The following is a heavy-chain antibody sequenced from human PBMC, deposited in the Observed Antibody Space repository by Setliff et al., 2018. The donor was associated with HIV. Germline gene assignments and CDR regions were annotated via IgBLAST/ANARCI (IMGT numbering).Heavy chain of an antibody. CDR2: INLNSGGT. V-gene: IGHV1-2*04. CDR1: GYTFTSYY. J-gene: IGHJ3*01. Sequence: ASVKVSCKASGYTFTSYYMHWVRQAPGQGLEWMGWINLNSGGTNYAQKFQGWVTTTRDTSIITAYMQLDRLGSDDTAMYYCAWNHPDHTTSHPEAFALWGQGTMVTVSS. CDR3: AWNHPDHTTSHPEAFAL. D-gene: IGHD1-1*01.